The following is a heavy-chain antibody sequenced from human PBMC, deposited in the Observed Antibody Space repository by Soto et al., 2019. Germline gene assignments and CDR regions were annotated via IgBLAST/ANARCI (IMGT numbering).Heavy chain of an antibody. Sequence: GGSLRLSCAASGFTFSSYAMHWVRQAPGKGLEWVAVISYDGSNKYYADSVKGRFTISRDNSKNTLYLQMNSLRAEDTAVYYCARDRGHYCSSTSCYHYWGQGTLVTVSS. CDR1: GFTFSSYA. J-gene: IGHJ4*02. V-gene: IGHV3-30-3*01. D-gene: IGHD2-2*01. CDR2: ISYDGSNK. CDR3: ARDRGHYCSSTSCYHY.